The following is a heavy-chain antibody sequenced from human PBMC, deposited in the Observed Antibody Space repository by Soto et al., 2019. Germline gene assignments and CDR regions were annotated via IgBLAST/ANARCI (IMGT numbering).Heavy chain of an antibody. J-gene: IGHJ4*02. CDR1: GFIYSSCA. D-gene: IGHD2-8*02. V-gene: IGHV3-30*18. CDR3: VKDRSDTWSFDN. CDR2: VSHDGTLY. Sequence: PGGSLRLSCSASGFIYSSCAMHWVRQVPGKGLEWLAVVSHDGTLYPYADSVRGRFTISRDNSRKMLYLQMNSLRPDDTAVYDCVKDRSDTWSFDNWGQGTLVTVSS.